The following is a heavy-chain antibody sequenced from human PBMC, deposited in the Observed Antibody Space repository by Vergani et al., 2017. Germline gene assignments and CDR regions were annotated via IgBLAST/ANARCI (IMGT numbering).Heavy chain of an antibody. CDR2: VYWNDDE. Sequence: QITLRESGPTLVKPTQTLTLTCTFSGFSLTTGGEGVGWIRQPPGRALEWLAFVYWNDDERYSPSLNGRVTITKDTSKNEVILTMATMDPVDTATYYCVHRLGYFDWDGAFDVWGPGTMVTVSS. CDR1: GFSLTTGGEG. CDR3: VHRLGYFDWDGAFDV. V-gene: IGHV2-5*01. D-gene: IGHD3-9*01. J-gene: IGHJ3*01.